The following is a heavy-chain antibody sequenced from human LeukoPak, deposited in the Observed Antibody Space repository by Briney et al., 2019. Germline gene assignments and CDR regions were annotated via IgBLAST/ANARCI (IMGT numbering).Heavy chain of an antibody. CDR3: ARSPYSSSSYYFDY. CDR1: GFTFDDYA. D-gene: IGHD6-6*01. V-gene: IGHV3-9*01. J-gene: IGHJ4*02. Sequence: GRSLRLSCAASGFTFDDYAMHWVRQAPGKGLEWVSGISLNSGSIGYADSVKGRFTISRDNAKNSLYLQMNSLRAEDTALYYCARSPYSSSSYYFDYWGQGTLVTVSS. CDR2: ISLNSGSI.